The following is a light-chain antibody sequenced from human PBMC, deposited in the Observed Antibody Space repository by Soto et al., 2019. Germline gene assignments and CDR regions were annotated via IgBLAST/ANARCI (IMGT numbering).Light chain of an antibody. CDR3: QQCGSSPNT. J-gene: IGKJ5*01. V-gene: IGKV3-20*01. CDR2: AAS. Sequence: EIVVTQSPGPLSLSPGERATLSCRSSQSVTSNCLAWYQQKPGQAPRLLIYAASSRATGIPDRFSGSGSGTDFTLTISRLEPEDVAVYYCQQCGSSPNTFGQGTRLEIK. CDR1: QSVTSNC.